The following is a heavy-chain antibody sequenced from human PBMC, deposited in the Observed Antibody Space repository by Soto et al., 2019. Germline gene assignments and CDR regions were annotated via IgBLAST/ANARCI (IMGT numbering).Heavy chain of an antibody. D-gene: IGHD3-10*01. V-gene: IGHV4-59*02. CDR2: IYYTGST. CDR1: GETVYISD. Sequence: LGSAFSGETVYISDGGGIRQPPGRALEWIGYIYYTGSTYYSPSLKSRVIISVDASKSQFSLKLSSVTAADTAVYYCARDFWFEELSGGYYYYAMDVWRQGITVTGS. J-gene: IGHJ6*02. CDR3: ARDFWFEELSGGYYYYAMDV.